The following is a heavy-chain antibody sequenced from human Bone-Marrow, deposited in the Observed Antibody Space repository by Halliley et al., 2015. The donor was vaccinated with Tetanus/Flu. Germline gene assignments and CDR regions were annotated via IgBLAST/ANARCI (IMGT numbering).Heavy chain of an antibody. CDR1: GFTFSDNY. V-gene: IGHV3-53*01. CDR3: STEGHISRTLDC. Sequence: SLRLPCAASGFTFSDNYMSWVRQAPGMGLEWVSLIYSGGGCFYTHYVESRFTISRDDYKNTVYLQMYNVRAEDTAIYYCSTEGHISRTLDCWGQGTLVIVSS. CDR2: IYSGGGC. D-gene: IGHD1-20*01. J-gene: IGHJ4*02.